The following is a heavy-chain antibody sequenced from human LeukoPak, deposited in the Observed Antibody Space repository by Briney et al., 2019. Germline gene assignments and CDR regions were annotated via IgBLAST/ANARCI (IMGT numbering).Heavy chain of an antibody. D-gene: IGHD3-16*01. CDR2: ISYDGSTK. V-gene: IGHV3-33*06. J-gene: IGHJ4*02. CDR1: GFTFSSYA. Sequence: GGSLRLSCGASGFTFSSYAMHWVRQAPGKGLEWVAIISYDGSTKYYADSVKGRFTISRDYSKNTVYLQMNSLRAEDTAVYYCAKRGRTWDLDHWGQGTLVTVSS. CDR3: AKRGRTWDLDH.